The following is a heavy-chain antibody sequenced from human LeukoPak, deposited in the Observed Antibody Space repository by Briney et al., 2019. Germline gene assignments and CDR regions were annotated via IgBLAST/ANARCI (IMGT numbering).Heavy chain of an antibody. Sequence: ASVKVSCKASGYTFTGYFMHWVRQAPGKGLEWRGWINPKSGGANYAQKFQDRVTMTRDTSISTAFMDLSRLRSDDTAVYYCARAPRDYDDSGSLDYWGQGTLVTVSS. V-gene: IGHV1-2*02. D-gene: IGHD3-10*01. J-gene: IGHJ4*02. CDR3: ARAPRDYDDSGSLDY. CDR1: GYTFTGYF. CDR2: INPKSGGA.